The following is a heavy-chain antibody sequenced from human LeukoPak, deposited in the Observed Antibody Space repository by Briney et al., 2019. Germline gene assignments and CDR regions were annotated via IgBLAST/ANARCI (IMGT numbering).Heavy chain of an antibody. CDR1: GGSISSGSYY. D-gene: IGHD3-10*01. J-gene: IGHJ4*02. V-gene: IGHV4-61*10. CDR3: ARGELIFDY. Sequence: SETLSLTCTVSGGSISSGSYYWSWIRQPAGKGLEWIGRIYYSGSTNYNPSLKSRVTISVDTSKNQFSLKLSSVTAADTAVYYCARGELIFDYWGQGTLVTVSS. CDR2: IYYSGST.